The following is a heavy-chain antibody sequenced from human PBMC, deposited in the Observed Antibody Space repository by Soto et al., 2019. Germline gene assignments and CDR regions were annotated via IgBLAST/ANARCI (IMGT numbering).Heavy chain of an antibody. D-gene: IGHD2-21*01. V-gene: IGHV3-49*04. J-gene: IGHJ6*02. CDR3: TRDLSPPSSCGGDCYGMDV. Sequence: LRLSCTASGFTFSDYAMSWVRQAPGKGLEWVGFIRSNAYGGTAEYAASVKGRFAISRDDSKSIAYLQMNSLKSDDTALYYCTRDLSPPSSCGGDCYGMDVWGQGTTVTVSS. CDR1: GFTFSDYA. CDR2: IRSNAYGGTA.